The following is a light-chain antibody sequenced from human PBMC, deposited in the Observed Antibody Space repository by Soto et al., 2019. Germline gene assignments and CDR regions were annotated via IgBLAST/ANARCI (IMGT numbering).Light chain of an antibody. CDR2: DVR. CDR3: SSYTSSSTVI. CDR1: SSDVGGYNF. J-gene: IGLJ2*01. V-gene: IGLV2-14*03. Sequence: QSVLTQPASVSGSPGQSNTISCTGTSSDVGGYNFVSWYQQHPGKAPKFIIYDVRNRPSGVSNRFSGSRSGNTASLTISGLQAEDEADYYCSSYTSSSTVIFGGGTKVTVL.